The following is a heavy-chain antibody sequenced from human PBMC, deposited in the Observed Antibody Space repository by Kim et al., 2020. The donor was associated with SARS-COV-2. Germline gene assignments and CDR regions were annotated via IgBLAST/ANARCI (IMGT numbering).Heavy chain of an antibody. D-gene: IGHD2-15*01. J-gene: IGHJ5*02. CDR1: GGSFSGYY. CDR3: ARRSQGIVVVVRWFDP. CDR2: INHSGST. Sequence: SETLSLTCAVYGGSFSGYYWSWIRQPPGKGLEWIGEINHSGSTNYNPSLKSRVTISVDTSKNQFSLKLSSVNAADTAVYYCARRSQGIVVVVRWFDPWGQGTLVTVSS. V-gene: IGHV4-34*01.